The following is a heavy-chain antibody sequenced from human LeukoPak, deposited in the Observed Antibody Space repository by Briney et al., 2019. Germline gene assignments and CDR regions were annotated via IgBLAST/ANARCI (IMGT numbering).Heavy chain of an antibody. Sequence: GGTLRLSCAASGFTFSSYGMSWVRQAPGKGLEWVSGISGSGGSTYYAASVRGRFTISRDTSRSTLYLQMNSLRAEDAAVYYCAKAPVTSCRGAFCYPFDYWGQGNLVTVSS. D-gene: IGHD2-15*01. J-gene: IGHJ4*02. CDR3: AKAPVTSCRGAFCYPFDY. CDR1: GFTFSSYG. CDR2: ISGSGGST. V-gene: IGHV3-23*01.